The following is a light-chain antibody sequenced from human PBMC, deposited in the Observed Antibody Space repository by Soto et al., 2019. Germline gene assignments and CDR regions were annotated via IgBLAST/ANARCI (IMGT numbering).Light chain of an antibody. CDR1: QDISNY. J-gene: IGKJ5*01. V-gene: IGKV1-33*01. CDR2: DAS. Sequence: DIQMTQSPSSLSASVVDRVTITFQASQDISNYLNWYQQKPGKAPKLLIYDASNLETGVPSRFSGSGSGTDFTLTISSLQPEDFATYYCQQANSFPLTFGQGTRLEIK. CDR3: QQANSFPLT.